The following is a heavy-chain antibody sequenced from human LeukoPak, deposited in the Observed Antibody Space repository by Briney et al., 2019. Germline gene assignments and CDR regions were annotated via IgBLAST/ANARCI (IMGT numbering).Heavy chain of an antibody. Sequence: GRSLRLSCAASGFTFSSYGMHWVRQAPGKGLEWVAVISYDGSNKYYADSVKGRFTISRDNSKNTLYLQMNSLRAEDTAVYYCAKDLPPVVAATPWFDPWGQGTLVTVSS. CDR1: GFTFSSYG. CDR3: AKDLPPVVAATPWFDP. D-gene: IGHD2-15*01. V-gene: IGHV3-30*18. CDR2: ISYDGSNK. J-gene: IGHJ5*02.